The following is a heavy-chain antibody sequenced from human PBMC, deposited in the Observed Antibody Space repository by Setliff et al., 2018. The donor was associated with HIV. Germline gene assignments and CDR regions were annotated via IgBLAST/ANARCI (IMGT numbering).Heavy chain of an antibody. V-gene: IGHV7-4-1*02. J-gene: IGHJ4*02. CDR2: INTNTGNP. CDR3: ARDGADYNFRSGTHPFDI. CDR1: GYTFTTYA. D-gene: IGHD3-3*01. Sequence: GASVKVSCKASGYTFTTYAMNWVRQAPGQGLEWMGWINTNTGNPTYAQGFTGRFVFSLDTSVSTAYLQINDLRAEDIGVYYCARDGADYNFRSGTHPFDIWGQGTLVTVSS.